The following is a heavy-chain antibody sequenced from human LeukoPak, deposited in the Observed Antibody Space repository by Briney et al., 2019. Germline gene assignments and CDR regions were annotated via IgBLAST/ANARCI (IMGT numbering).Heavy chain of an antibody. CDR3: LKGGYYVMDV. CDR2: ISSNGGST. CDR1: GFTFKRYP. V-gene: IGHV3-64D*09. J-gene: IGHJ6*02. Sequence: PGGSLRLSCSAAGFTFKRYPMHWVRQAPGKGLEFVSAISSNGGSTYYADSVKGRLTISRDNSKNTLYLQMSSLRAEDTALYYCLKGGYYVMDVWGQGTTVTVSS.